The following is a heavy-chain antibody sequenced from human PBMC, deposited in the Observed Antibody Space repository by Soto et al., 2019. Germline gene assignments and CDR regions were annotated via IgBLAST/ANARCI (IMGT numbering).Heavy chain of an antibody. J-gene: IGHJ4*02. Sequence: QVQLVESGGGVVQPGRSLRLSCAASGFTFSSYGMHWVRQAPGKGLEWVAVIWYDGSNKYYADSVKGRFTISRDNSKNTLYLQMNSLRAEDTAVYYCARAHHKDYIWGSYLGNYFDYWGQGTLVTVSS. CDR3: ARAHHKDYIWGSYLGNYFDY. D-gene: IGHD3-16*02. V-gene: IGHV3-33*01. CDR1: GFTFSSYG. CDR2: IWYDGSNK.